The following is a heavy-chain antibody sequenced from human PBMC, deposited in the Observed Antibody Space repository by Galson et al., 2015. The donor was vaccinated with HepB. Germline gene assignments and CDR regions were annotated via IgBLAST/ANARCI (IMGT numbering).Heavy chain of an antibody. CDR2: TYYRSTWHY. CDR1: GDSGSSSGVG. Sequence: CAISGDSGSSSGVGWDWIRQSPSRGLEWLGATYYRSTWHYDYAVSVKSRISLIPDTANNQFSLQLHPVTPEDTAVYYCARGFRNAFDIWGQGTVVTVSS. CDR3: ARGFRNAFDI. J-gene: IGHJ3*02. V-gene: IGHV6-1*01.